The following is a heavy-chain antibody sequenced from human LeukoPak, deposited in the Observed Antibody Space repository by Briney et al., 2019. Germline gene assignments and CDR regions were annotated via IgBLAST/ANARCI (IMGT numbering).Heavy chain of an antibody. CDR2: INPNSGGT. CDR3: ARGSYDSSDYEYFQH. Sequence: ASVKVSCKASGYTFSDYYIHWVRQAPGQGLEWMGWINPNSGGTNYAQNFQGRVTMTRDTSIITAYMELSSLRYDDTAVYFCARGSYDSSDYEYFQHWGQGTLVTVSS. CDR1: GYTFSDYY. J-gene: IGHJ1*01. V-gene: IGHV1-2*02. D-gene: IGHD3-22*01.